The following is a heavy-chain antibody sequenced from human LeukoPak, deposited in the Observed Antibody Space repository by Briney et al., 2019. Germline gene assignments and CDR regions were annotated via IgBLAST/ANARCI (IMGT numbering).Heavy chain of an antibody. CDR2: INHSGST. V-gene: IGHV4-34*01. J-gene: IGHJ4*02. D-gene: IGHD3-22*01. CDR3: ARGYYYDSSALDY. Sequence: SETLSLTCAVYGGSFSGYYWSWIRQPPGKGLEWIGEINHSGSTNYNPSLKSRVTILVDTSKNQFSLKLSSVTAADTAVYYCARGYYYDSSALDYWGQGTLVTVSS. CDR1: GGSFSGYY.